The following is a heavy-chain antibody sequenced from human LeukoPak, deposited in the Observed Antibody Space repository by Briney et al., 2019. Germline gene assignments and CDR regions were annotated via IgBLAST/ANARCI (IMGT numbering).Heavy chain of an antibody. Sequence: GGSLRLSCAASGFTFSSYGMHWVRQAPGKGLEWVAFIRYDGSNKYYADSVKGRFTISRDNSKNTLYLQMNSLRAEDTAVYYCARSRLGYCSGGSCYSFWFDPWGQGTLVTVSS. CDR3: ARSRLGYCSGGSCYSFWFDP. CDR1: GFTFSSYG. D-gene: IGHD2-15*01. CDR2: IRYDGSNK. V-gene: IGHV3-30*02. J-gene: IGHJ5*02.